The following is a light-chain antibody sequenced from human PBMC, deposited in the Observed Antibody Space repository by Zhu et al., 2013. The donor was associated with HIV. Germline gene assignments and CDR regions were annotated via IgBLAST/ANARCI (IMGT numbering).Light chain of an antibody. CDR1: QTVGSDY. V-gene: IGKV3-20*01. J-gene: IGKJ2*01. CDR3: QQYGSPPPYT. CDR2: GAS. Sequence: EIVLSQSPGTLSLSPGDRATLSCRASQTVGSDYLAWYQQKPGQAPRLLIHGASSRATGIPDRFSGSGSGTEFTLTISRLQPEDFAVYYCQQYGSPPPYTFGQGTKLEIK.